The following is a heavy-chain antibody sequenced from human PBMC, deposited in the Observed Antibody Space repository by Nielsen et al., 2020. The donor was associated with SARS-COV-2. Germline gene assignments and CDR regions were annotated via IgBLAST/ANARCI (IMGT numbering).Heavy chain of an antibody. Sequence: GESLKISCAASGFTFNNYHMSWVRQAPGKGLEWVSYISSSSSTIYYADSVKGRFTISRDNAKNSLYLQMNSLRVEDTAVYYCARDLGYCYSTSCYTLAFDIWGQGTMVTVSS. CDR3: ARDLGYCYSTSCYTLAFDI. D-gene: IGHD2-2*02. CDR2: ISSSSSTI. J-gene: IGHJ3*02. V-gene: IGHV3-48*01. CDR1: GFTFNNYH.